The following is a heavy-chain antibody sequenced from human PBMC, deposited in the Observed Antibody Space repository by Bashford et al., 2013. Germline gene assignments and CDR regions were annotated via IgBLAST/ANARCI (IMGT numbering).Heavy chain of an antibody. CDR3: ARIGLYCGGDCYPHAFDI. V-gene: IGHV5-51*01. Sequence: GESLKISCEGSGYSFTGYWIGWVRQVPGKGLEWMGIIYPGDSDTRYSPSFQGQVTISADKSISTAYLQWSSLKASDTAMYYCARIGLYCGGDCYPHAFDIVGPRDKWSPSPQ. CDR1: GYSFTGYW. J-gene: IGHJ3*02. D-gene: IGHD2-21*01. CDR2: IYPGDSDT.